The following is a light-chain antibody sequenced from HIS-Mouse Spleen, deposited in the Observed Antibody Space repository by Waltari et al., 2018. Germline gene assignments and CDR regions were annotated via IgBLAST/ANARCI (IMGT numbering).Light chain of an antibody. J-gene: IGKJ1*01. CDR1: QSISSW. Sequence: DIQMTQSPSTLSASVGDRVTITCRASQSISSWLAWYQQKHGKAPKPLIYKASSLESGVPSRFSGSGSGTELTLTISSLQPDDFATYYCQQYNSYSRTFGQGTKVEIK. V-gene: IGKV1-5*03. CDR3: QQYNSYSRT. CDR2: KAS.